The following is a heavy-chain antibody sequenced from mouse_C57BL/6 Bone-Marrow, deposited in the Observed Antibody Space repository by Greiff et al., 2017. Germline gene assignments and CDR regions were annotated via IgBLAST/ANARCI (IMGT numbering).Heavy chain of an antibody. J-gene: IGHJ1*03. Sequence: VQLQQPGAELVRPGASVKLSCTASGFNIKDYYMHWVKQRPEQGLEWIGRIDPEDGDTEYAPKFQGKATMTADTSSNTAYLQLSSLTSEDTAVYYCTTESGGSSYDGWYFDVWGTGTTVTVSS. CDR3: TTESGGSSYDGWYFDV. CDR1: GFNIKDYY. V-gene: IGHV14-1*01. D-gene: IGHD1-1*01. CDR2: IDPEDGDT.